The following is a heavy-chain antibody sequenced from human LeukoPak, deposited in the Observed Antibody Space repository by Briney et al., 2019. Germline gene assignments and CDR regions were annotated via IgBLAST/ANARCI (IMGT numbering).Heavy chain of an antibody. Sequence: GASVKVSCKASGYTFTGYYMHWVRQAPGQGLEWMGWIKPNSGGTNYAQKFQGRVTMTRDTSTTTVYLELSSLRSEDTAVYYCARDMSTRVTPISYAIDVWGQGTMVTVSS. CDR3: ARDMSTRVTPISYAIDV. CDR2: IKPNSGGT. D-gene: IGHD4-23*01. V-gene: IGHV1-2*02. J-gene: IGHJ3*01. CDR1: GYTFTGYY.